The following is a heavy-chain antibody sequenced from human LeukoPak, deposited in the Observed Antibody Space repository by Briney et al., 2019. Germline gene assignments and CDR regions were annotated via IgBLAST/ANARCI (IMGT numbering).Heavy chain of an antibody. CDR3: AKGGGSSPYYYYYMDV. CDR2: ISSSGSTI. Sequence: GGSLRLSCAASGFTFSDYYMSWIRQAPGKGLEWVSYISSSGSTIYYADSVKGRFTISRDNAKNSLYLQMNSLRAEDMALYYCAKGGGSSPYYYYYMDVWGKGTTVTVSS. D-gene: IGHD1-26*01. V-gene: IGHV3-11*01. CDR1: GFTFSDYY. J-gene: IGHJ6*03.